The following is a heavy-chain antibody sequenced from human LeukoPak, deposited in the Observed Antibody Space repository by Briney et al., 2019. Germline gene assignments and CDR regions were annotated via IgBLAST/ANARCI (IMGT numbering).Heavy chain of an antibody. V-gene: IGHV4-38-2*02. CDR3: ARDLGAVAGTRWFDP. CDR2: IYHSGST. J-gene: IGHJ5*02. Sequence: SETLSLTCAVSGYSISSGYYWGWLRQPPGKGLEWIGSIYHSGSTYYNPSLKSRVTISVDTSKNQFSLKLSSVTAADTAVYYCARDLGAVAGTRWFDPWGQGTLVTVSS. CDR1: GYSISSGYY. D-gene: IGHD6-19*01.